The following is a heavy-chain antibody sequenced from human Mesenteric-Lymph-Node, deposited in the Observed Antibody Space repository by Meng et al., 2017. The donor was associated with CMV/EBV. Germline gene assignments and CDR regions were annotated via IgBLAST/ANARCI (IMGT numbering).Heavy chain of an antibody. V-gene: IGHV4-61*01. D-gene: IGHD2-8*01. CDR2: IYFVGTT. Sequence: GGLGISNYYYWTWFRQPQGKPLECIGFIYFVGTTKYNPSLSSRATISVDRSKNQFSLELTSVTPADTAVYFCAREYPPGVSGRIDSWSQGTLVTVSS. CDR3: AREYPPGVSGRIDS. J-gene: IGHJ4*02. CDR1: GGLGISNYYY.